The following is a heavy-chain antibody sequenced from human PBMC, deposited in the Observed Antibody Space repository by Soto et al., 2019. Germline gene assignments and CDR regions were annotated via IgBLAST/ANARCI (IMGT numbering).Heavy chain of an antibody. Sequence: QVHLVQSGVEVKTPGASVKVSCQASGYTFFTYDISWVRQAPGQGLEWMGWISTYSGDTKYAQKFQGRVTMTTDTSTTTAHLELRSLRSDDTAVYYCARHHGPTTSETWFDPWGQGTLVTVSS. J-gene: IGHJ5*02. CDR3: ARHHGPTTSETWFDP. CDR2: ISTYSGDT. D-gene: IGHD5-12*01. CDR1: GYTFFTYD. V-gene: IGHV1-18*01.